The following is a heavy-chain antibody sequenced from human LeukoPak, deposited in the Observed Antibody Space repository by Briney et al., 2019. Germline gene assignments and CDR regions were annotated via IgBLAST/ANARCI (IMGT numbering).Heavy chain of an antibody. CDR3: AREAGAADYYYYYYGMDV. CDR2: ISAYNGNT. V-gene: IGHV1-18*03. Sequence: ASVKVSCKASGYTFTSYGISWVRQAPGQGLEWMGWISAYNGNTNYAQKLQGRVTMTTDTSTSTAYMELRSLRSDDMAVYYCAREAGAADYYYYYYGMDVWGQGTTVTVSS. D-gene: IGHD1-26*01. CDR1: GYTFTSYG. J-gene: IGHJ6*02.